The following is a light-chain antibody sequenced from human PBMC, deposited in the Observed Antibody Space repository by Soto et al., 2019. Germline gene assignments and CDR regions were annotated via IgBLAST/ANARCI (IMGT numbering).Light chain of an antibody. V-gene: IGKV3-11*01. J-gene: IGKJ4*01. Sequence: EIVLTQSPATLSLSPGERATLSCRASQSVKNFLAWYQQKPGQAPRLLIFDAVSRATGSPPRFSGIGSGTVFTLTITGLEPEDVVVYYCQQRWNCPLTFGGGTSVEIK. CDR1: QSVKNF. CDR3: QQRWNCPLT. CDR2: DAV.